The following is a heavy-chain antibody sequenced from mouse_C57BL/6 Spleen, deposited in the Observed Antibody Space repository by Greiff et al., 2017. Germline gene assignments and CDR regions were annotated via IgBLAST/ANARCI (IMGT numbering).Heavy chain of an antibody. D-gene: IGHD1-1*01. J-gene: IGHJ4*01. CDR2: INPSSGYT. CDR3: ARLITTVVEDYAMDY. Sequence: VQLQQSGAELAKPGASVKLSCKASGYTFTSYWMHWVKQRPGQGLEWIGYINPSSGYTKNNQKFKDKATLTADKSSSTAYRQLSSLTYEDSAVYYCARLITTVVEDYAMDYWGQGTSVTVSS. CDR1: GYTFTSYW. V-gene: IGHV1-7*01.